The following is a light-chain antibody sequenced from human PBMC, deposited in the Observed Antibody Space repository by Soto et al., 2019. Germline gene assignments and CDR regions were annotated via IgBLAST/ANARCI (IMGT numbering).Light chain of an antibody. CDR2: AAS. J-gene: IGKJ4*01. V-gene: IGKV1-39*01. Sequence: DIPMTQSPSSLSASVGDRVTITCRASQSISTYVNWYQQKPGKAPKLLIYAASSLQSGVPSRFSGSGSGTDFTVTISSLQPEDFAAYYCQQSHSSPLTFGGGTKVEFK. CDR3: QQSHSSPLT. CDR1: QSISTY.